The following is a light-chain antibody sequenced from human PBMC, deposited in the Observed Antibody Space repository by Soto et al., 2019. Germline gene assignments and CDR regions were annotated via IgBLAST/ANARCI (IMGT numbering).Light chain of an antibody. J-gene: IGLJ2*01. CDR1: SSDVGSYNL. CDR2: EGS. Sequence: QSALTQPASVSGSPGQSSTISCTGTSSDVGSYNLDSWYQQHPGKAPKLMIYEGSKRPSGVSNRFSGSKSGNTASLTISGLQAEDEADYYCCSYAGSVVFGGGTKLTVL. V-gene: IGLV2-23*01. CDR3: CSYAGSVV.